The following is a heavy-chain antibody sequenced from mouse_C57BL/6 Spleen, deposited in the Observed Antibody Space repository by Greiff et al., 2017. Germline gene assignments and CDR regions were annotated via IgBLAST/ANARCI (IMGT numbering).Heavy chain of an antibody. V-gene: IGHV1-64*01. J-gene: IGHJ1*03. CDR1: GYTFTSYW. Sequence: QVQLQQPGAELVKPGASVKLSCKASGYTFTSYWMHWVKQRPGQGLEWIGMIHPNSGSTNYNEKFKSKATLTVDKSSSTAYMQLSSLTSEDSAVYYCARVYGSSPWYFDVWGTGTTVTVSS. D-gene: IGHD1-1*01. CDR3: ARVYGSSPWYFDV. CDR2: IHPNSGST.